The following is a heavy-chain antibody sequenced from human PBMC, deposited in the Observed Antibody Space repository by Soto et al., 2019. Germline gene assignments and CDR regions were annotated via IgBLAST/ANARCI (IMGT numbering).Heavy chain of an antibody. V-gene: IGHV1-69*13. Sequence: SVNVSCKASGGTFSSFAINWVRQAPGQGPEWMGGTIPILGTANYAQKFQGRVTIIADETTNTASLELTSLRSEDTAVYYCARGNALDIWGQGTTVTVSS. J-gene: IGHJ6*02. CDR3: ARGNALDI. CDR2: TIPILGTA. CDR1: GGTFSSFA.